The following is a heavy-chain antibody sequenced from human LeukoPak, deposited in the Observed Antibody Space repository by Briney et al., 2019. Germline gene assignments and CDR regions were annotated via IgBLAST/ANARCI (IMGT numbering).Heavy chain of an antibody. CDR2: IYYSGST. CDR3: ASVPRGGAVRKKEFFEL. V-gene: IGHV4-39*01. J-gene: IGHJ4*02. D-gene: IGHD3-10*01. CDR1: GGSISSSSYY. Sequence: SGTLSLTCTVSGGSISSSSYYWGWIRQPPGKGLEWIGSIYYSGSTYYNPSLKSRVTISVDTSKNQFSLKLSSVTAADTAVYYCASVPRGGAVRKKEFFELWGQGTLV.